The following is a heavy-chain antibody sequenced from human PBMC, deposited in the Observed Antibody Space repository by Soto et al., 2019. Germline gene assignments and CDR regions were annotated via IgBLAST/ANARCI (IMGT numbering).Heavy chain of an antibody. D-gene: IGHD3-10*01. CDR2: INPNSGGT. J-gene: IGHJ3*01. V-gene: IGHV1-2*04. Sequence: ASVKVSCKASGYTFTGYYMHWVRQAPGQGLEWMGWINPNSGGTNYAQKFQGWVTMTRDTSISTPYMELSRLRSDDTAVYYCARGAWVDYYGSGSYSTTFDVWGQGTMVTVSS. CDR3: ARGAWVDYYGSGSYSTTFDV. CDR1: GYTFTGYY.